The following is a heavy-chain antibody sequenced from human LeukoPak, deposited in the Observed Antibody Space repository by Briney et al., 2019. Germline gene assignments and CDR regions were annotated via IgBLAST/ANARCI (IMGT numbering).Heavy chain of an antibody. Sequence: ASVKVSCKASGGTFTSYGISWVRQAPGQGLEWMGWISAYNGNTNYAQKLQGRVTMTTDTSTSTAYMELRSLRSDDTAVYYCAREASLGYSSSWYVPHFDYWGQGTLVTVSS. V-gene: IGHV1-18*01. CDR1: GGTFTSYG. D-gene: IGHD6-13*01. CDR3: AREASLGYSSSWYVPHFDY. J-gene: IGHJ4*02. CDR2: ISAYNGNT.